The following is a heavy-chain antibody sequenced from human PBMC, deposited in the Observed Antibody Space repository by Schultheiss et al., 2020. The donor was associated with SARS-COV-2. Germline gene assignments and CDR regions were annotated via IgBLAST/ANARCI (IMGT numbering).Heavy chain of an antibody. D-gene: IGHD5-24*01. CDR1: GGSMSSYY. CDR2: ISYTGSP. V-gene: IGHV4-59*01. Sequence: SETLSLTCTVSGGSMSSYYWTWIRQPPGKGLEWIGYISYTGSPSYNPSLKSRVTFSLDTSKKQFSLRLNSVTAADTAVYYCARAARVESLFSVRGGSFDFWGRGALVTVSS. J-gene: IGHJ4*02. CDR3: ARAARVESLFSVRGGSFDF.